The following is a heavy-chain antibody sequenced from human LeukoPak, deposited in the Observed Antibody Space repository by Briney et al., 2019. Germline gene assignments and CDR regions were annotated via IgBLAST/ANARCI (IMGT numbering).Heavy chain of an antibody. CDR3: ARRSGIAVAGAFDY. Sequence: PGGSLRLSCAASGFTFSDYHMSWIRQAPGKGLEWVSGISGSGDSTYYADSVKGRFTISRDNSKNTLYLQMNSLRAEDTAVYYCARRSGIAVAGAFDYWGQGTLVTVSS. J-gene: IGHJ4*02. V-gene: IGHV3-23*01. CDR1: GFTFSDYH. CDR2: ISGSGDST. D-gene: IGHD6-19*01.